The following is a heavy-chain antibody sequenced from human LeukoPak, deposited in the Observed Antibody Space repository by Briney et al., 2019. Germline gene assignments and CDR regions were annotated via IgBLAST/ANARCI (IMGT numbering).Heavy chain of an antibody. CDR1: AGSVSSSDYY. V-gene: IGHV4-39*01. D-gene: IGHD3-10*01. Sequence: SETLSLTCSVSAGSVSSSDYYWGWIRQPPGKGLEWIGSIYYSGSTYYNPSLKSRVTISVDTSKNQFSLKLSSVTAADTAVYYCARQVGSYYYYYMDVWGKGTTVTVSS. CDR3: ARQVGSYYYYYMDV. J-gene: IGHJ6*03. CDR2: IYYSGST.